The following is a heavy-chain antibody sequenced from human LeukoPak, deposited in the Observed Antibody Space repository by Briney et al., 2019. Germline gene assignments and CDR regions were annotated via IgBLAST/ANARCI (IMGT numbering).Heavy chain of an antibody. D-gene: IGHD5-18*01. CDR1: GGSFSGYY. CDR3: ARDPSGYSYGYDAFDI. Sequence: PSETLSLTCAVYGGSFSGYYWSWIRQPPGKGLEWIGYIYYSGSTNYNPSLKSRVTISVDTSKNQFSLKLSSVTAADTAVYYCARDPSGYSYGYDAFDIWGQGTMVTVSS. V-gene: IGHV4-59*01. CDR2: IYYSGST. J-gene: IGHJ3*02.